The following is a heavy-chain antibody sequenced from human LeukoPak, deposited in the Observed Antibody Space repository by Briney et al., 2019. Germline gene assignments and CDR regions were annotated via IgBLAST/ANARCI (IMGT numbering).Heavy chain of an antibody. CDR2: ISYDGSNK. CDR3: AKDQPYDFWSGYHLDY. D-gene: IGHD3-3*01. V-gene: IGHV3-30*18. CDR1: GFTFSSYG. J-gene: IGHJ4*02. Sequence: PGGSLRLSCAASGFTFSSYGMHWVRQAPGKGLEWVAVISYDGSNKYYADSVKGRFTISRDNSKNTLYLQMNSLRAEDMAVYYCAKDQPYDFWSGYHLDYWGQGTLVTVSS.